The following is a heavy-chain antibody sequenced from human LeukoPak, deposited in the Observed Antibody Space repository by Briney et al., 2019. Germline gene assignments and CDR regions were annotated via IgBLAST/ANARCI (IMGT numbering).Heavy chain of an antibody. CDR3: TRVIVAVPGYFDYFDF. Sequence: GGSLRLSCAASGFTLSDYYMTWIRQAPGKGLEWVANINEDGSNKWHLGSVKGRFTVSRDNARNSLYLQMNSLRVEDTAVYYCTRVIVAVPGYFDYFDFWGQGVLVTVSS. CDR1: GFTLSDYY. CDR2: INEDGSNK. D-gene: IGHD6-19*01. V-gene: IGHV3-7*01. J-gene: IGHJ4*02.